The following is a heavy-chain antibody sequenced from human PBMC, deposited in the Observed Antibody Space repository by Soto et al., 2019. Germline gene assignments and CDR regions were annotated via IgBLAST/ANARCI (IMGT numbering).Heavy chain of an antibody. D-gene: IGHD2-21*02. CDR1: GVSVRSYT. Sequence: SETLSLTCIVSGVSVRSYTWSWVRQPANKGLEWIGRVFSSVSATYNPSLKSRVSISVDTPENRISLKLDSVTAADAGVYFCARDGTTTGDTWGPGTLVTVSS. CDR3: ARDGTTTGDT. V-gene: IGHV4-4*07. J-gene: IGHJ1*01. CDR2: VFSSVSA.